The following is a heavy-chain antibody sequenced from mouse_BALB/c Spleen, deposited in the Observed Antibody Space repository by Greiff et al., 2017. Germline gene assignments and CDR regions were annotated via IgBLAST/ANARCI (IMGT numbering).Heavy chain of an antibody. CDR2: ISSGGST. CDR1: GFTFSSYA. J-gene: IGHJ1*01. Sequence: EVKLVESGGGLVKPGGSLKLSCAASGFTFSSYAMSWVRQTPEKRLEWVASISSGGSTYYPDSVKGRFTISRDNARNILYLQMSSLRSEDTAMYYCARGGGFITTVVDYWYFDVWGAGTTVTVSS. V-gene: IGHV5-6-5*01. CDR3: ARGGGFITTVVDYWYFDV. D-gene: IGHD1-1*01.